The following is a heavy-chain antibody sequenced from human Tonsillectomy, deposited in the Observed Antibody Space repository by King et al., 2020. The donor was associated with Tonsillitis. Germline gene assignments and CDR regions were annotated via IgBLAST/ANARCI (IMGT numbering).Heavy chain of an antibody. CDR3: ARDRSTMIVVVILDY. V-gene: IGHV3-33*05. Sequence: VQQVESGGGVVQPGRSLRRSCAASGFTFSSYGMHWVRQAPGKGLEWVAVISYDGSNKYYADSVKGRFTISRDNSKNTLYLQMNSLRAEDTAVYYCARDRSTMIVVVILDYWGQGTLVTVSS. D-gene: IGHD3-22*01. J-gene: IGHJ4*02. CDR2: ISYDGSNK. CDR1: GFTFSSYG.